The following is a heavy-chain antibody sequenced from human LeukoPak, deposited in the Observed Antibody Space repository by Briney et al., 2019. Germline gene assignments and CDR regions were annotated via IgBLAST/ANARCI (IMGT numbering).Heavy chain of an antibody. J-gene: IGHJ5*02. CDR1: GGSFSGYY. CDR3: AREADYDILTGSPWFDP. D-gene: IGHD3-9*01. CDR2: INHSGST. Sequence: PSETLSLTCAVYGGSFSGYYWSWIRQPPGKGLEWIGEINHSGSTNYNPSLKSRVIISVDTSKEQFSLKLSSVTPADTAVYYCAREADYDILTGSPWFDPWGQGTLVTVSS. V-gene: IGHV4-34*01.